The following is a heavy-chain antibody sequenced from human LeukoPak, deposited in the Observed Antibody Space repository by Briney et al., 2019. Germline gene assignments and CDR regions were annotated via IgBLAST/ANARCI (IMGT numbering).Heavy chain of an antibody. D-gene: IGHD3-22*01. CDR1: GYTFTTYA. V-gene: IGHV7-4-1*02. CDR2: INTNTGNP. Sequence: ASVKVSCKASGYTFTTYAMNWVRQAPGQGLEWMGWINTNTGNPTYAQGFTGRFVFSLDTSVSTAYLQISSLKAEDTAVYYCARETGTYYYDSSGTPDYWGQGTLVTVSS. J-gene: IGHJ4*02. CDR3: ARETGTYYYDSSGTPDY.